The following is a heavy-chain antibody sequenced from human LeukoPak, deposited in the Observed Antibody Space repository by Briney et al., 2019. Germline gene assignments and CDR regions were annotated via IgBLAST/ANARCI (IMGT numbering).Heavy chain of an antibody. CDR1: GFTFSSYS. CDR2: ISSSSSYI. J-gene: IGHJ6*02. Sequence: TGGSLRLSCAASGFTFSSYSMNWVRQAPGKGLEWVSSISSSSSYIYYADSVKGRFTISRDNAKNSLYLQMNSLRAEDTAVYYCASSGGSWSMDVWGQGTTVTVSS. D-gene: IGHD2-15*01. CDR3: ASSGGSWSMDV. V-gene: IGHV3-21*01.